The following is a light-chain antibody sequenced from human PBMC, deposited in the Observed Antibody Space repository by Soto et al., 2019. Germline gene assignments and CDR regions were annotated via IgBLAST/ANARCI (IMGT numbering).Light chain of an antibody. V-gene: IGKV3-15*01. J-gene: IGKJ1*01. CDR3: QQYNNWPPWT. CDR2: ATS. CDR1: QSVSSN. Sequence: EIVLPRSPATLSLSPGDRATLSGRASQSVSSNLAWYQQKPGQTPRLLLYATSTRATGIPARFSGSGSGTEFTLTISSLQSEDFAVYYCQQYNNWPPWTFGQGTKVDIK.